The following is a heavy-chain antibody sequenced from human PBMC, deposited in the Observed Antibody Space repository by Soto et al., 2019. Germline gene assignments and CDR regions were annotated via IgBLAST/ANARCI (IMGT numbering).Heavy chain of an antibody. D-gene: IGHD5-18*01. Sequence: DSVKGRFTISRDISKNTLYLQMNSLRAEDTAVYYCAKAYRGYSYGTDAFDIWGQGTMVTVSS. V-gene: IGHV3-30*02. CDR3: AKAYRGYSYGTDAFDI. J-gene: IGHJ3*02.